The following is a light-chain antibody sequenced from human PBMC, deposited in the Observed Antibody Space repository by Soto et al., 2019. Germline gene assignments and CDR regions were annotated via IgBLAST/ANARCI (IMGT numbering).Light chain of an antibody. CDR3: QKYTRAPFT. CDR1: RGIDTY. V-gene: IGKV1-27*01. J-gene: IGKJ3*01. Sequence: DIQMTQSPSSLSAAVGDRVTVTCRASRGIDTYLAWYQQKPGQVPKLLIYAASTLQSGVPSRFSGSGSGTDFTLPISSLQPEDVATYFCQKYTRAPFTFGPGTKVDIK. CDR2: AAS.